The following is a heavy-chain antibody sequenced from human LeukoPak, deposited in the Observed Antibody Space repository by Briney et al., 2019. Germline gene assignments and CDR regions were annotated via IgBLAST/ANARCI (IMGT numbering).Heavy chain of an antibody. CDR2: ISWNSGSI. CDR3: AIVEMATTLDAFDI. J-gene: IGHJ3*02. D-gene: IGHD5-12*01. CDR1: GFTFDDYA. V-gene: IGHV3-9*01. Sequence: GRSLRLSCAASGFTFDDYAMHWVGQAPGKGLEWVSGISWNSGSIGYADSVKGRFTISRDNAKNSLYLQMNSLRAEDTALYYCAIVEMATTLDAFDIWGQGTMVTVSS.